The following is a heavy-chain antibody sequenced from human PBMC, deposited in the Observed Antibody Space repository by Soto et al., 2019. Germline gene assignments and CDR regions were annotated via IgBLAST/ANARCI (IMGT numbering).Heavy chain of an antibody. Sequence: EVQLVESGGGLVQPGGSLRLSCEASGFTFSAYCMTWVRQAPGKGLEWVANIKKDGNEKYYVDSVKGRFTVSRDNAKSCLYLQMSRLTAVDTAVYYCVRGRGLDGSPYYYCYGMDVWGRGTTVTVSS. J-gene: IGHJ6*02. V-gene: IGHV3-7*03. CDR2: IKKDGNEK. D-gene: IGHD1-26*01. CDR1: GFTFSAYC. CDR3: VRGRGLDGSPYYYCYGMDV.